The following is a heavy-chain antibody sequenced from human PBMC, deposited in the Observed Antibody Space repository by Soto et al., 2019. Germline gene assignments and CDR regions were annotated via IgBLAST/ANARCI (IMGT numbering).Heavy chain of an antibody. Sequence: QVQLVGSGGGLVKPGGSLRLSCAASGFTFSDYYMNWIRQAPGKGLEWVSHISSGGSTIYYADSVKGRFTISRDNAKNSLYLQMNSLRAEDTAVYYCARASGRRGAFDIWGQGTMVTVSS. CDR1: GFTFSDYY. V-gene: IGHV3-11*01. D-gene: IGHD6-25*01. CDR3: ARASGRRGAFDI. CDR2: ISSGGSTI. J-gene: IGHJ3*02.